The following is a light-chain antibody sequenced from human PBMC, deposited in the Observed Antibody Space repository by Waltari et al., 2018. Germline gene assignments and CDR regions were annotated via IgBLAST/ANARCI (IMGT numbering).Light chain of an antibody. CDR1: SSHVGNYNY. Sequence: QSALTQPASVSGSPGQSITIPCTGTSSHVGNYNYVSWYQQHPGKVPKLIIYGVSNRPSGVSNRFSGSKSGNTASLTISGLQAEDEADYYCSSYTGGSTFYVFGTGTKVAVL. CDR3: SSYTGGSTFYV. J-gene: IGLJ1*01. V-gene: IGLV2-14*01. CDR2: GVS.